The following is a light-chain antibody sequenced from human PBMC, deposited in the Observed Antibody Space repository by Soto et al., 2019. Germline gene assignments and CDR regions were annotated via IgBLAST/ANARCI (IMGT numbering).Light chain of an antibody. CDR1: QSVSSSY. V-gene: IGKV3-20*01. CDR2: GAS. CDR3: QQYGTSPIT. J-gene: IGKJ5*01. Sequence: EFVLTQSPGTLSLSPGERATLSCRASQSVSSSYLAWYQRNPGQAPRLLIYGASSRATGIPDRFSGSGSGTDFTLTISRLEPEDSAVYYCQQYGTSPITFGQGTRLEI.